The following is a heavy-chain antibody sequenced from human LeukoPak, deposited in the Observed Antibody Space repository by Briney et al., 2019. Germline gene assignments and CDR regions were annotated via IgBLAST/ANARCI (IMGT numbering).Heavy chain of an antibody. V-gene: IGHV3-66*01. CDR1: GFTVSSNY. J-gene: IGHJ6*02. D-gene: IGHD3-9*01. CDR3: ASEGDILTGYYIYYYGMDV. CDR2: IYSGGST. Sequence: GGSLRLSCAASGFTVSSNYMNWVRQAPGKGLEWVSVIYSGGSTYYADSVKGRFTISRDNSKNTLYLQMNSLRAEDTAVYYCASEGDILTGYYIYYYGMDVWGQGTTVTVSS.